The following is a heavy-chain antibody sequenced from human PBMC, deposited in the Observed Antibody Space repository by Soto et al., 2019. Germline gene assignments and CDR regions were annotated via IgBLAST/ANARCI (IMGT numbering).Heavy chain of an antibody. Sequence: SVKVSCKASGFTFTSSAVQWVRQARGQRLEWIGWIVVGSGNTNYAQKFQERVTITRDMSTSTAYMELSSLRSEDTAVYYCAAADPHSGSYYYYYGMDAWGQGTTVTVSS. CDR2: IVVGSGNT. CDR3: AAADPHSGSYYYYYGMDA. V-gene: IGHV1-58*01. J-gene: IGHJ6*02. CDR1: GFTFTSSA. D-gene: IGHD1-26*01.